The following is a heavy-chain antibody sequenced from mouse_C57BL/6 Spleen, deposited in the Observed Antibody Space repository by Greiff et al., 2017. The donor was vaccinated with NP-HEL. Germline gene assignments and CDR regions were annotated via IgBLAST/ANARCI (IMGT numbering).Heavy chain of an antibody. Sequence: EVQLQESGPELVKPGASVKISCKASGYSFTGYYMNWVKQSPEKSLEWIGEINPSTGGTTYNQKFKAKATLTVDKSTSTAYMQHKSLTSEDSAVYYCARLYGVYAMDYWGQGTSVTVSS. CDR3: ARLYGVYAMDY. J-gene: IGHJ4*01. D-gene: IGHD1-1*02. CDR1: GYSFTGYY. CDR2: INPSTGGT. V-gene: IGHV1-42*01.